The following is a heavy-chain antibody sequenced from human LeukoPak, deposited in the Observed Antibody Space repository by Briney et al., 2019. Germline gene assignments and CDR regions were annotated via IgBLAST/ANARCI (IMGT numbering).Heavy chain of an antibody. CDR1: GFTFSRYA. J-gene: IGHJ4*02. V-gene: IGHV3-23*01. Sequence: GFLRLSCAASGFTFSRYAMSWVRQAPGKGLEWVSAITDSGGDTFHADSVKGRLTISRDNSKNALYLQMNSLRVEDTAVYYCVKGSSSSRPYYFDHWGQGTLVTVSS. CDR3: VKGSSSSRPYYFDH. CDR2: ITDSGGDT. D-gene: IGHD6-6*01.